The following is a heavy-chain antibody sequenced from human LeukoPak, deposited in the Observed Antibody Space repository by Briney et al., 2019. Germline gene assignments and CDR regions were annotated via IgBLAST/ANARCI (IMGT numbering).Heavy chain of an antibody. CDR1: GYIFTSYY. CDR2: INPREGNT. Sequence: ASVKVSSTASGYIFTSYYMHRVRQAPGQGLEWMGIINPREGNTNYAQKFQGRVTMTRDTSTSTVYMELSSLRSEDTAVYYCAREISGGYFDYWGQAILATVSS. CDR3: AREISGGYFDY. D-gene: IGHD3-10*01. J-gene: IGHJ4*02. V-gene: IGHV1-46*01.